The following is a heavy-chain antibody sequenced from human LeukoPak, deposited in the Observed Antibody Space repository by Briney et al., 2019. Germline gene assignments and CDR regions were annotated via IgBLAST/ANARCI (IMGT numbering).Heavy chain of an antibody. V-gene: IGHV3-30*03. Sequence: GGSLRLSCAASGFTFSSYWMHWVRQAPGKGLEWVAVISYDGSKQYYADPVKGRFTISRDNSKNTLYLQMNSLRAEDTAVYYCARPSSPYCSSTSCYLASSYYYYMDVWGKGTTVTVSS. CDR1: GFTFSSYW. D-gene: IGHD2-2*01. J-gene: IGHJ6*03. CDR3: ARPSSPYCSSTSCYLASSYYYYMDV. CDR2: ISYDGSKQ.